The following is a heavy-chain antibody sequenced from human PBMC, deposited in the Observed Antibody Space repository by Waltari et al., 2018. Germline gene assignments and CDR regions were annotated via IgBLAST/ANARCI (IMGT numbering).Heavy chain of an antibody. D-gene: IGHD1-20*01. CDR1: GDSISSYY. J-gene: IGHJ2*01. CDR3: ARAPHNWNYWYFDL. Sequence: QVQLQESGPGLVKPWETLSLTCSVSGDSISSYYCSWIRQPPGKGLDWNGYIHYSGSPTYNPSLTSRVTISVDTSKNQFSLKLTSVTAADTAVYFCARAPHNWNYWYFDLWGRGTLVTVSS. V-gene: IGHV4-59*01. CDR2: IHYSGSP.